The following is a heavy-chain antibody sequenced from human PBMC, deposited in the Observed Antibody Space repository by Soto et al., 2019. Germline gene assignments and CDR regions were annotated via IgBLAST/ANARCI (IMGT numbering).Heavy chain of an antibody. D-gene: IGHD3-9*01. V-gene: IGHV3-23*01. J-gene: IGHJ5*02. CDR1: GFTFSSYA. CDR3: AKGPRYFDWFANRFDP. CDR2: ISGSGGST. Sequence: VGSLRLSCAASGFTFSSYAMSWVRQAPGKGLEWVSAISGSGGSTYYADSVKGRFTTSRDNSKNTLYLQMNSLRAEDTAVYYCAKGPRYFDWFANRFDPWGQGTLVTVSS.